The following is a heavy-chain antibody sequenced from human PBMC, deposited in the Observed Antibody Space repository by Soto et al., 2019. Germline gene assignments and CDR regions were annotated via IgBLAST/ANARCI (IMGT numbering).Heavy chain of an antibody. Sequence: QLQLQESGPGLVKPSETLSLTCTVSGGSISSSSYYWGWIRQPPGKGLEWIGSIYYSGSTYYNPSLKSRVTISVDTSKNQFSLKLSSVTAADTAVYYCARRRDCSGGSCYPDRWFDPWGQGTLVTVSS. CDR1: GGSISSSSYY. J-gene: IGHJ5*02. CDR2: IYYSGST. D-gene: IGHD2-15*01. CDR3: ARRRDCSGGSCYPDRWFDP. V-gene: IGHV4-39*01.